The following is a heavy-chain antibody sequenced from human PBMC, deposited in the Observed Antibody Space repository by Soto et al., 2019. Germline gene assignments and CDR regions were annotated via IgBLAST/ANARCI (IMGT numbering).Heavy chain of an antibody. CDR2: ISAYNGNT. J-gene: IGHJ6*02. Sequence: SVEVAWKASGYAFTCCGSSWVRQAPGQGLEWMGWISAYNGNTNYAQKLQGRVTMTTDTSTSTAYMELRSLRSDDTAVYYCAREGFGERMYYGRDVWGQGTTVTV. V-gene: IGHV1-18*01. CDR1: GYAFTCCG. CDR3: AREGFGERMYYGRDV. D-gene: IGHD3-10*01.